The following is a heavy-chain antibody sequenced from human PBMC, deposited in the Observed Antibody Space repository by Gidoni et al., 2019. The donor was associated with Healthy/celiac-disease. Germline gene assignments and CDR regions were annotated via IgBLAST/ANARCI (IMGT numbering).Heavy chain of an antibody. CDR1: GGSISSGGYY. CDR3: ARGRGAAAGRVDY. CDR2: IYYSGST. D-gene: IGHD6-13*01. J-gene: IGHJ4*02. V-gene: IGHV4-31*03. Sequence: QVQLQESGPGLVKPSQTLSLTCTVPGGSISSGGYYWSWIRQHPGKGLEWIGYIYYSGSTYYNPSLKSRVTISVDTSKNQFSLKLSSVTAADTAVYYCARGRGAAAGRVDYWGQGTLVTVSS.